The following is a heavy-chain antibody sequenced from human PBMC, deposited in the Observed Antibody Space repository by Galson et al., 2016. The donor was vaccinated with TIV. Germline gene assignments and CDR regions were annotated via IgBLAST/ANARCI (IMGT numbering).Heavy chain of an antibody. Sequence: SLRLSCAASGFTFRKSPMHWVRQAPGKGLEWVAVISYDGTNKYEDSVKGRFTISRDNSKNTLSLQMNSLRDEDTAVYYCARERDDYGNYYGLDVWGQGTTDTVSS. J-gene: IGHJ6*02. CDR1: GFTFRKSP. CDR2: ISYDGTNK. V-gene: IGHV3-30-3*01. CDR3: ARERDDYGNYYGLDV. D-gene: IGHD4-17*01.